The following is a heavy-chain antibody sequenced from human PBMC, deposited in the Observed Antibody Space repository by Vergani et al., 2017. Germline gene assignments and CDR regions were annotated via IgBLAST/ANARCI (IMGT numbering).Heavy chain of an antibody. J-gene: IGHJ6*03. V-gene: IGHV3-21*01. CDR1: GGSFSGYY. Sequence: VQLQQWGAGLLKPSETLSLTCAVYGGSFSGYYWSWIRQPPGKGLEWVSSISSSSSYIYYADSVKGRFTISRDNAKNSLYLQMNSLRAEDTAVYYCARSGIAAAGPPDYYYYYMDVWGKGTTVTVSS. CDR3: ARSGIAAAGPPDYYYYYMDV. D-gene: IGHD6-13*01. CDR2: ISSSSSYI.